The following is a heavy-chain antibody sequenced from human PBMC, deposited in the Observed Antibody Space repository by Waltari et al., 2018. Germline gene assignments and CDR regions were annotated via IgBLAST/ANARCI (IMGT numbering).Heavy chain of an antibody. V-gene: IGHV3-11*04. CDR1: GCSISSSS. Sequence: QLQLQESGPGLVKPSETLSLTCTVSGCSISSSSYYWGWIRQPPGKGLEWVSYISSSSSTIYYADSVKGRFTISRDNAKNSLYLQMNSLRAEDTAVYYCASPPYCSGGSCYSPWGQGTLVTVSS. D-gene: IGHD2-15*01. J-gene: IGHJ5*02. CDR2: ISSSSSTI. CDR3: ASPPYCSGGSCYSP.